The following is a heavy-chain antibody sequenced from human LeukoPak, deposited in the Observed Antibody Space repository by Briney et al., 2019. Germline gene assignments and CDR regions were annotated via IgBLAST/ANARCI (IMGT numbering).Heavy chain of an antibody. D-gene: IGHD3-10*01. CDR3: ARAEDGSITGFDY. CDR1: GFTFSSSE. Sequence: GGSLRLSCAASGFTFSSSEMNWVRQAPGKGLEWISYISSSGSDIYYADSVRGRFTISRDNAKNSPYLQLNSLRAEDTAVYYCARAEDGSITGFDYWGQGTLVTVSS. CDR2: ISSSGSDI. J-gene: IGHJ4*02. V-gene: IGHV3-48*03.